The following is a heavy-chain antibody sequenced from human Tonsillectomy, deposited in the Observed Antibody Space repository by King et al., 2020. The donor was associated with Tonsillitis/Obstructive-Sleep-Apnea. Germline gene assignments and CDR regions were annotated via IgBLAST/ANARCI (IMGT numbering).Heavy chain of an antibody. Sequence: VQLQQWGAGLLKPSETLSLTCAVYGGSFSGYYWSWIRQPPGKGLEWIGEINHSGSTNYNPSLKSRVTISVDTSKNQFSLKLSSVTAADTAVYYCTRFPIPVAGTTESAAYYYYYMDVWGKGTTVTVSS. J-gene: IGHJ6*03. V-gene: IGHV4-34*01. CDR1: GGSFSGYY. CDR2: INHSGST. D-gene: IGHD6-19*01. CDR3: TRFPIPVAGTTESAAYYYYYMDV.